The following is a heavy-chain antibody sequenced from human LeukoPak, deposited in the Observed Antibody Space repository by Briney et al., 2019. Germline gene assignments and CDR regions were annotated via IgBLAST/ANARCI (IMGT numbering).Heavy chain of an antibody. J-gene: IGHJ4*02. D-gene: IGHD7-27*01. Sequence: KTSETLSLTCAVYGGSFSGYYWSWIRQPPGKGLEWIGEINHSGSTNYNPSLKSRVTISVDTSKNQFSLKLSSVTAADTAVYYCARVGIHAQDDYWGQGTLVTVSS. CDR1: GGSFSGYY. CDR2: INHSGST. V-gene: IGHV4-34*01. CDR3: ARVGIHAQDDY.